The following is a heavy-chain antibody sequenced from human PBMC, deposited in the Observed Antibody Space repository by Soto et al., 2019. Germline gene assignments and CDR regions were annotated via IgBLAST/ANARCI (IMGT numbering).Heavy chain of an antibody. D-gene: IGHD6-13*01. CDR1: GGSISSGGYS. Sequence: SETLSLTCAVSGGSISSGGYSWSWIRQPPGKGLEWIGYIYHSGSTYYNPSLKSRVTISVDRSKNQFSLKLSSVTAADTAVYYCARVKAAAGTSNWFDPWGQGTLVTVSS. J-gene: IGHJ5*02. CDR3: ARVKAAAGTSNWFDP. CDR2: IYHSGST. V-gene: IGHV4-30-2*01.